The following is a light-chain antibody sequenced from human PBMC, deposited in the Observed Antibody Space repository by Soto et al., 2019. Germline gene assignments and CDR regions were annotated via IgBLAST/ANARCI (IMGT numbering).Light chain of an antibody. CDR3: GTWDRRLSVGV. V-gene: IGLV1-51*01. J-gene: IGLJ3*02. CDR1: SSNIGSNS. CDR2: DNN. Sequence: QSALTQPPSVSAAPGQRVTISCSGSSSNIGSNSVSWYQQLPGTAPKLLIYDNNKRPSGIPDRFSASKSATSATLGITGLQTGDEADYYCGTWDRRLSVGVFGGGTKGTVL.